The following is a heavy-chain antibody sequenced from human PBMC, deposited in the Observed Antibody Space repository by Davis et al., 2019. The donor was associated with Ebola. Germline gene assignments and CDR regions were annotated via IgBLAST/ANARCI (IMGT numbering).Heavy chain of an antibody. V-gene: IGHV4-31*03. J-gene: IGHJ3*02. CDR2: IYYNGIT. Sequence: SETLSLTCTVSGGSVSRGGYYWSWIRQHPGKGLEWIGYIYYNGITYYNPSLKSRVTISVDTSKNQFSLKPSSVTAADTAVYYCASHSSGWSNDAFDIWGQGTMVTVSS. CDR3: ASHSSGWSNDAFDI. CDR1: GGSVSRGGYY. D-gene: IGHD6-19*01.